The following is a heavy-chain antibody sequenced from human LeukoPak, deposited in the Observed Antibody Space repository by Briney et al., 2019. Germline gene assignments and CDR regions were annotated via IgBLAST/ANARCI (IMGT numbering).Heavy chain of an antibody. CDR3: ARDSRPVVPAAMFDY. Sequence: GGSLRLSCAASGFTFSSYGMHWVRQAPGKGLEWVAVIWYDGSNKYYADSVKGRFTISRDNSKNTLYLQMNSLRAEDTAVYYCARDSRPVVPAAMFDYWGQGTLVTVSS. V-gene: IGHV3-33*08. CDR2: IWYDGSNK. CDR1: GFTFSSYG. D-gene: IGHD2-2*01. J-gene: IGHJ4*02.